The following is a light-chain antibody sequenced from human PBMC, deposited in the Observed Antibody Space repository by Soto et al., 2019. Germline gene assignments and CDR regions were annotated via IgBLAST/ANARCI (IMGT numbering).Light chain of an antibody. CDR2: DVS. CDR3: NSYTSTTSSTV. Sequence: QSVLTQPASVSGSPGQSITISCTGTSSDVGGNKYVSWYQQHPGKAPKLIIYDVSNRASGVSDRFSGSKSGNTASLTISGLQAEDEADYYCNSYTSTTSSTVFGPGTKVTVL. CDR1: SSDVGGNKY. J-gene: IGLJ1*01. V-gene: IGLV2-14*01.